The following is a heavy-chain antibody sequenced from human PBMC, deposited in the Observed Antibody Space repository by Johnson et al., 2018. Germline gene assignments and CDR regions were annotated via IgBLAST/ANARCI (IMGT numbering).Heavy chain of an antibody. CDR1: GYTFTSYY. CDR2: INPSGGST. D-gene: IGHD3-3*01. J-gene: IGHJ6*02. V-gene: IGHV1-46*01. CDR3: ARRSAGTICVVWNGMDV. Sequence: QVQLVESGAEVKKPGASVKVSCKASGYTFTSYYMHWVRQAPGQGLEWMGIINPSGGSTSYAQKFQGRVTMTRATSTSPVYMELSSLGSGDTAVYYCARRSAGTICVVWNGMDVWGQGTTVTVSS.